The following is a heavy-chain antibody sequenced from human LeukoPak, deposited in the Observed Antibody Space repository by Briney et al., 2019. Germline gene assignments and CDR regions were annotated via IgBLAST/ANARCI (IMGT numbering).Heavy chain of an antibody. J-gene: IGHJ5*02. CDR1: GGTFSSYA. CDR2: IIPIFGTA. CDR3: AREGDVRWLQLFGWFDL. D-gene: IGHD5-24*01. Sequence: GASVKVSCKASGGTFSSYAISWVRQAPGQGLEWMGGIIPIFGTANYAQKFQGRVTITADKSTSTAYMELGRLRSDDTAVYYCAREGDVRWLQLFGWFDLWGQGTLVTVSS. V-gene: IGHV1-69*06.